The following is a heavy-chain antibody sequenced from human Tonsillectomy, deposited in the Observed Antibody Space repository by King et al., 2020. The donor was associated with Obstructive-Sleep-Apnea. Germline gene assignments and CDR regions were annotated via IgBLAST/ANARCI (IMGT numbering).Heavy chain of an antibody. CDR3: ARTPDYGATPSTNRYWYFDL. V-gene: IGHV3-30*04. CDR1: GFSFNIYA. CDR2: ISYDGSNK. J-gene: IGHJ2*01. D-gene: IGHD4/OR15-4a*01. Sequence: VQLVESGGGVVQPGRSLRLSCAASGFSFNIYAMHWVRQAPGKGLEWVAVISYDGSNKYYADSVKGRFTISRDNSKDTLFLQMNSLRAEDAAFYYCARTPDYGATPSTNRYWYFDLWGRGTLVTVSS.